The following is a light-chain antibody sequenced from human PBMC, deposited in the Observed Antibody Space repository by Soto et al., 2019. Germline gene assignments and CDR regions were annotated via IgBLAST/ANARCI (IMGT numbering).Light chain of an antibody. J-gene: IGLJ1*01. CDR3: CPDAGRGVYV. CDR2: EVT. CDR1: SRDVGRYNF. V-gene: IGLV2-23*02. Sequence: QSALTQPASVSGSPGQSITISCTGTSRDVGRYNFVSWYQQYPGKVPRVTIYEVTKRPSGISNRFSGSKSGNTAFLTISGLQAEDEADYYCCPDAGRGVYVFGTGTKVTVL.